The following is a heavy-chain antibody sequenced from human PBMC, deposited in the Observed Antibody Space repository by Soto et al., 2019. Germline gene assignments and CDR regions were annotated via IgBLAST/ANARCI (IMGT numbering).Heavy chain of an antibody. CDR3: AKEGFSSSWLDY. Sequence: GGSLRLYCAASGFTFTSYAMSWVRQAPGKGMECDSTISGSGGSTYYADSVKGRFTISRDNSNNTVYLQMNSLRAEDTAVYYCAKEGFSSSWLDYWGQGTRGPVSS. J-gene: IGHJ4*02. D-gene: IGHD6-13*01. CDR2: ISGSGGST. V-gene: IGHV3-23*01. CDR1: GFTFTSYA.